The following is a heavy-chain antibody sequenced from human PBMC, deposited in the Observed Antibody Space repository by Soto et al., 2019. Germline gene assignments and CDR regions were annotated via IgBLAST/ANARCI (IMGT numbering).Heavy chain of an antibody. V-gene: IGHV1-3*01. CDR1: GYTFTSYA. J-gene: IGHJ4*02. CDR2: INAGNGNT. Sequence: ASVKVSCKASGYTFTSYAMHWVRQAPGQRLEWMGWINAGNGNTKYSQKFQGRVTITRDTSASTAYMELSSLRSEDTAVYYCARDGQDYYASSGHVSEFHYWGQGTLVTVSS. CDR3: ARDGQDYYASSGHVSEFHY. D-gene: IGHD3-22*01.